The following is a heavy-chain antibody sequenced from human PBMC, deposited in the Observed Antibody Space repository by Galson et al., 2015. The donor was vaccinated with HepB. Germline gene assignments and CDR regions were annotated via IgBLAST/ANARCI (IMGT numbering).Heavy chain of an antibody. CDR2: INTNTGNP. D-gene: IGHD5/OR15-5a*01. J-gene: IGHJ6*02. V-gene: IGHV7-4-1*02. CDR3: ARSTISGYGLDV. CDR1: GYILTKYA. Sequence: SVKVSCKASGYILTKYAINWVRQAPGQGLEWMGWINTNTGNPTYAQAFTGRFVFSLDTSVSTTYLQINGLKAEDTAIYFCARSTISGYGLDVWGLGTTVTVSS.